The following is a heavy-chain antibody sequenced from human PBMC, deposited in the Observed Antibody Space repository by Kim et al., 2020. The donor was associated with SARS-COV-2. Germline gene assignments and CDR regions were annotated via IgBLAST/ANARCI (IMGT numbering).Heavy chain of an antibody. CDR1: GFTFNTYA. D-gene: IGHD3-10*01. J-gene: IGHJ4*02. CDR3: SQSRGSWIYSFFF. CDR2: IFSGGTGT. V-gene: IGHV3-23*03. Sequence: GGSLRLSCAASGFTFNTYAMAWVRQAPGKGLEWVSIIFSGGTGTYYADSVKGRFTISRDNSKNMLYLQMNSLRAEDTAVYFFSQSRGSWIYSFFFWCQGT.